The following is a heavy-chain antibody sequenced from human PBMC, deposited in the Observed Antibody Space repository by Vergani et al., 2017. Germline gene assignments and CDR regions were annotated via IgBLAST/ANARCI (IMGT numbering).Heavy chain of an antibody. V-gene: IGHV1-3*01. CDR2: INAGNGNT. D-gene: IGHD6-13*01. Sequence: QVQLVQSGAEVKKPGASVKVSCKASGYTFTSYAMHWVRQAPGQRLEWMGWINAGNGNTKYSQKFQGRVTITRDTSASTAYMELSSLRSEETAVYYCARAKSSSPRYYYMDVWGKGTTVTVSS. CDR3: ARAKSSSPRYYYMDV. J-gene: IGHJ6*03. CDR1: GYTFTSYA.